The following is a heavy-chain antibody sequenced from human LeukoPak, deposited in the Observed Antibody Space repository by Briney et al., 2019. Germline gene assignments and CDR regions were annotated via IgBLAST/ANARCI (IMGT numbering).Heavy chain of an antibody. CDR1: GGSFSGYY. V-gene: IGHV4-34*01. CDR3: ARMQQYLDY. D-gene: IGHD6-13*01. Sequence: PSETLSLTCAVYGGSFSGYYWSWIRQPPGKGLEWIGEINHSGSTNYNPSLKSRVTISVDTSKNQFSLKLSSVTAADTAVYYCARMQQYLDYWGQGTLVTVSS. J-gene: IGHJ4*02. CDR2: INHSGST.